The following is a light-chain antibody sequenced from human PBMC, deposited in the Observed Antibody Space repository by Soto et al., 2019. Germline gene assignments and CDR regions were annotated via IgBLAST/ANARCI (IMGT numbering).Light chain of an antibody. J-gene: IGKJ4*01. V-gene: IGKV3-20*01. CDR3: HQDGTSPLT. CDR2: GAS. Sequence: ILFAQSPRPLSLSPGERATLSCRASQSISTSLAWFQQIPGQAPRLLIYGASSMGTGIPDRFSGSGSGTDFTLTISRLEPEDFAVYYCHQDGTSPLTFGGGTKVDIK. CDR1: QSISTS.